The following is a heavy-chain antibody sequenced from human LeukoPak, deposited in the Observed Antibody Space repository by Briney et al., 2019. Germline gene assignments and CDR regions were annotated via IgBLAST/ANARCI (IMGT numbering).Heavy chain of an antibody. V-gene: IGHV1-18*01. Sequence: ASVKVSCKASGYTFTSYGISWVRQAPGQGLEWMGWISAYNGNTNYAQKLQGRVTMTTDTSTSTAYMELRSLRSDDTAVYYCAREGLPITMVRRYYFDYWGQGTLVTVSS. CDR1: GYTFTSYG. D-gene: IGHD3-10*01. J-gene: IGHJ4*02. CDR3: AREGLPITMVRRYYFDY. CDR2: ISAYNGNT.